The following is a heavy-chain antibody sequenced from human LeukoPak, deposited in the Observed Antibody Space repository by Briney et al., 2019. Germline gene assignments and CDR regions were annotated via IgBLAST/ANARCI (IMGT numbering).Heavy chain of an antibody. D-gene: IGHD4-17*01. V-gene: IGHV3-33*01. CDR1: GFTFSSYG. Sequence: GGSLRLSCAASGFTFSSYGMHWVRRAPGKGLEWVAATWYDGSNKYYADSVKGRFTISRDNSKNTLYLQMNSLKAEDTAVYYCARPDYGASGDYWGQGTLVTVSS. CDR2: TWYDGSNK. CDR3: ARPDYGASGDY. J-gene: IGHJ4*02.